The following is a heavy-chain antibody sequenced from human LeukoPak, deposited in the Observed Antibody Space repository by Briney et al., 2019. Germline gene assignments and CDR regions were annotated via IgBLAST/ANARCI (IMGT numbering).Heavy chain of an antibody. CDR3: ARIGRDGYNSLDY. V-gene: IGHV4-30-2*01. D-gene: IGHD5-24*01. CDR1: GGSISSGGYS. CDR2: IYHSGST. Sequence: PSETLSLTCAVSGGSISSGGYSWRWIRQPPGKGLEWIGYIYHSGSTYYNPSLKSRVTISVDRSKNQFSLKLSSVTAADTAVYYCARIGRDGYNSLDYWGQGTLVTVSS. J-gene: IGHJ4*02.